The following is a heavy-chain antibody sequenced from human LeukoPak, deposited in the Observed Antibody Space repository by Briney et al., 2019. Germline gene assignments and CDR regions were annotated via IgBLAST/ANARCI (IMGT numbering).Heavy chain of an antibody. V-gene: IGHV1-69*04. CDR2: IIPILGIA. Sequence: GASVKVSCKASGGTFSSYAISWVRQAPGQGLEWMGRIIPILGIANYAQKFQGRVTITADKSTSTAYMELSSLRSEDTAVYYCARDSIAVAASGPRYDYWGQGTLVTVSS. CDR3: ARDSIAVAASGPRYDY. CDR1: GGTFSSYA. D-gene: IGHD6-19*01. J-gene: IGHJ4*02.